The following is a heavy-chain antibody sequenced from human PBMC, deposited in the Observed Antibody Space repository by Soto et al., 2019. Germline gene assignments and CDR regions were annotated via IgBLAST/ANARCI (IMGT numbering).Heavy chain of an antibody. J-gene: IGHJ6*03. Sequence: PGGSLRLSCAAPGFTVSSNYMSWVRQAPGKGLEWVSVIYSGGSTYYADSVKGRFTISRDNSKNTLYLQMNSLRAEDTAVYYCARMHYYYYYMDVWGKGTTVTVSS. V-gene: IGHV3-66*01. CDR3: ARMHYYYYYMDV. CDR2: IYSGGST. CDR1: GFTVSSNY.